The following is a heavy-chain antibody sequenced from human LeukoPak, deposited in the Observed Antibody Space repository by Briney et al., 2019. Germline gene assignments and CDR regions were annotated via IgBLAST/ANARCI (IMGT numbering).Heavy chain of an antibody. J-gene: IGHJ4*01. CDR3: AKWGDYDILTGYSDSDY. CDR1: GFIFSNYA. V-gene: IGHV3-23*01. CDR2: ICGSDGGT. D-gene: IGHD3-9*01. Sequence: PGGSLRLSCAASGFIFSNYAMSWVRQAPGKGLEGVSAICGSDGGTYYADSVKGRLTISRDDPKTTLYLQMNTLRVEDTAVYYCAKWGDYDILTGYSDSDYWGHGTLVTVSS.